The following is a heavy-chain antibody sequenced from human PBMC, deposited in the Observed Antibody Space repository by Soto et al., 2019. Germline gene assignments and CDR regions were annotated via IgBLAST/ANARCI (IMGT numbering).Heavy chain of an antibody. CDR1: GFTFSDYY. CDR2: ISSSGSTI. V-gene: IGHV3-11*01. J-gene: IGHJ6*03. CDR3: ARGRLRGSGSSAYYYYMDV. Sequence: PGGSLRLSCAASGFTFSDYYMSWIRQAPGKGLEWVSYISSSGSTIYYADSVKGRFTISRDNAKNSLYLQMNSLRAEDTAVYYCARGRLRGSGSSAYYYYMDVWGKGTTVTVSS. D-gene: IGHD3-10*01.